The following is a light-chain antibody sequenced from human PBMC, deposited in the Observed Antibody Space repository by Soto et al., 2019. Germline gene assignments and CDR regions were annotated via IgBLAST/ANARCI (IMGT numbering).Light chain of an antibody. J-gene: IGKJ4*01. Sequence: EIVMTQSPATLSVSPGERATLSCRASQSISSNLAWYQQKPGQAPTLLVFRTSSRATGFPARFSSSGCVTEFNPTTISLLSEDVGVYYYQQYYNWPRATFGGGTKVEIK. V-gene: IGKV3-15*01. CDR3: QQYYNWPRAT. CDR1: QSISSN. CDR2: RTS.